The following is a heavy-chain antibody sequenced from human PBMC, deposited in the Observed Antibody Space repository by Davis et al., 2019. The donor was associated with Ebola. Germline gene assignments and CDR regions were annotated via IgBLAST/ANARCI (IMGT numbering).Heavy chain of an antibody. J-gene: IGHJ3*02. CDR1: GGSISSHY. CDR3: ARGELLDI. Sequence: SETLSLTCTVSGGSISSHYWSWIRQPPGKGLEWIGEINHSGSTNYNPSLKSRVTISVDTSKNQFSLKLSSVTAADTADYYCARGELLDIWGQGTMVTVSS. D-gene: IGHD3-10*01. CDR2: INHSGST. V-gene: IGHV4-34*01.